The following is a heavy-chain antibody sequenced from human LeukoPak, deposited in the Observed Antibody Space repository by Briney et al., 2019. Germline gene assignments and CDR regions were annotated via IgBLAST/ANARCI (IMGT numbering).Heavy chain of an antibody. J-gene: IGHJ4*02. D-gene: IGHD2-2*01. V-gene: IGHV3-21*01. CDR3: AREYCSSTSCEEDY. CDR1: GFTFSSYS. Sequence: GGSLRLSCAASGFTFSSYSMNWVRQAPGKGLDWVSSISSSSSYIYYADSVKGRFTISRDNAKNSLYLQMNSLRAEDTAVYYCAREYCSSTSCEEDYWGQGTLVTVSS. CDR2: ISSSSSYI.